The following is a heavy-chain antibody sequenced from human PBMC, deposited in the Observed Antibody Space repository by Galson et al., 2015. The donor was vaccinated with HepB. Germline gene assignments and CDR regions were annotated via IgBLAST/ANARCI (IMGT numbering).Heavy chain of an antibody. V-gene: IGHV3-30*03. CDR1: GFTFSSYG. CDR2: ISYDGSNK. Sequence: SLRLSCAASGFTFSSYGMHWVRQAPGKGLEWVAVISYDGSNKYYADSVKGRFTISRDNSKNTLYLQMNSLRAEDTAVYYCARDHLYCSGGSCFTRLGDYYYYYGMDVWGQGTTVTVSS. CDR3: ARDHLYCSGGSCFTRLGDYYYYYGMDV. J-gene: IGHJ6*02. D-gene: IGHD2-15*01.